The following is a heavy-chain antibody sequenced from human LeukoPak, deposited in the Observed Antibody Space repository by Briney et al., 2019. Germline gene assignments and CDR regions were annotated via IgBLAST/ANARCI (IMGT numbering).Heavy chain of an antibody. CDR3: ARVPPIYDILTGYYLDAFDI. V-gene: IGHV1-8*02. D-gene: IGHD3-9*01. J-gene: IGHJ3*02. Sequence: ASVKVSCKASGYTFTTYAISWVRQAPGQGLEWMGWMNPNSGNTGYAQKFQGRVTMTRNTSISTAYMELSSLRSEDTAVYYCARVPPIYDILTGYYLDAFDIWGQGTMVTVSS. CDR2: MNPNSGNT. CDR1: GYTFTTYA.